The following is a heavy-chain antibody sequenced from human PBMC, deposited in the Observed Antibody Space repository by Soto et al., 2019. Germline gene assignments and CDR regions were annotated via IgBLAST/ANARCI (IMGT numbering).Heavy chain of an antibody. J-gene: IGHJ6*03. CDR3: ARGSGDTAMVTGYYYMDV. CDR1: GGTFSSYT. V-gene: IGHV1-69*02. Sequence: SVKVSCKASGGTFSSYTISWVRQAPGQGLEWMGRIIPILGIANYAQKFQGRVTITADKSTSTAYMELSSLRSEDTAVYYCARGSGDTAMVTGYYYMDVWGKGTTVTVSS. CDR2: IIPILGIA. D-gene: IGHD5-18*01.